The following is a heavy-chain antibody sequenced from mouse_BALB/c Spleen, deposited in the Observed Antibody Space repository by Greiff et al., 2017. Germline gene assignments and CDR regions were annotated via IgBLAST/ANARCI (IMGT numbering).Heavy chain of an antibody. Sequence: DVQLQESGPGLVKPSQSLSLTCTVTGYSITSDYAWNWIRQFPGNKLEWMGYISYSGSTSYNPSLKSRISITRDTSTNQFFLQLNSVTTEDTATYFCARENYGDDAFAYWGQGTLVTVSA. CDR2: ISYSGST. V-gene: IGHV3-2*02. J-gene: IGHJ3*01. D-gene: IGHD2-2*01. CDR1: GYSITSDYA. CDR3: ARENYGDDAFAY.